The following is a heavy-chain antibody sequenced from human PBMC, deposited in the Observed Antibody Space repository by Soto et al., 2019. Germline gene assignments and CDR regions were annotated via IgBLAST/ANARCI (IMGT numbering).Heavy chain of an antibody. CDR3: ARVSLGITGTTFDY. CDR1: GFTFSSYS. V-gene: IGHV3-48*02. J-gene: IGHJ4*02. D-gene: IGHD1-7*01. CDR2: ISSSSTI. Sequence: GGSLRLSCAASGFTFSSYSMNWVRQAPGKGLEWVSYISSSSTIYYADSVKGRFTISRDNAKNSLYLQMNSLRDEDTAVYYCARVSLGITGTTFDYWGQGTLVTVSS.